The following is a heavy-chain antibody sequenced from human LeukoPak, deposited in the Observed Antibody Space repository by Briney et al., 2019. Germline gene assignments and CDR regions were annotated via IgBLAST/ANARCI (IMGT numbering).Heavy chain of an antibody. J-gene: IGHJ4*02. CDR1: GFTFSSHS. CDR2: ISGSGGST. CDR3: AKPVAPFDY. V-gene: IGHV3-23*01. D-gene: IGHD4-23*01. Sequence: GGSLRLSCAASGFTFSSHSMNWVRQAPGKGLEWVSAISGSGGSTYYADSVKGRFTISRDNSKNTLYLQMNSLRAEDTAVYYCAKPVAPFDYWGQGTLVTVSS.